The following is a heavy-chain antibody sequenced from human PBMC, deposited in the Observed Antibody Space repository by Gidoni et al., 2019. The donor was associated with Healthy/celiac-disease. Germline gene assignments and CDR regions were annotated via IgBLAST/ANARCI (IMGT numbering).Heavy chain of an antibody. CDR1: GYTFTSYY. J-gene: IGHJ5*02. CDR3: ARDLYYDFWSGYVGWFDP. V-gene: IGHV1-46*01. D-gene: IGHD3-3*01. Sequence: QVQLVQSGAEVKKPGASVKVSCKASGYTFTSYYMHWVRQASGQGLEWMGIINPSGGSTSYAQKFQGRVTMTRDTSTSTVYMELSSLRSEDTAVYYCARDLYYDFWSGYVGWFDPWGQGTLVTVSS. CDR2: INPSGGST.